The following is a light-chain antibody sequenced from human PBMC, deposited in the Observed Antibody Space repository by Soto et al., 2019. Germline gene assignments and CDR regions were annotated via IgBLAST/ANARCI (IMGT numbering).Light chain of an antibody. CDR3: SSYTSSSTVL. V-gene: IGLV2-14*01. CDR1: SSDIGGYNY. J-gene: IGLJ2*01. Sequence: QSALTQPASVSGSPGQSITISCAGTSSDIGGYNYVSWYQQHPGKAPKLMIYDVTNRPSGVSNRFSGSKSGNTASLTISGLQAEDDADYYCSSYTSSSTVLFGGGTKLTVL. CDR2: DVT.